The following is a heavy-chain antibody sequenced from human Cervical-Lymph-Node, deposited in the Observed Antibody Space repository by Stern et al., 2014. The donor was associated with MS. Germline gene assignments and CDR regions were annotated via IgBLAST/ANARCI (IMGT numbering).Heavy chain of an antibody. CDR1: GDSISNYY. CDR3: VGGRSGSSLGY. D-gene: IGHD1-14*01. V-gene: IGHV4-59*01. Sequence: VKLVQSGPGLVRPSETLSLSCNVSGDSISNYYWSWIRQPPGKGLEWIAYVYYSGHTRYNPSLKSRVSMSVDMSKSQISLTLSSVTAADTAIFYCVGGRSGSSLGYWGQGTLVTVSP. J-gene: IGHJ4*02. CDR2: VYYSGHT.